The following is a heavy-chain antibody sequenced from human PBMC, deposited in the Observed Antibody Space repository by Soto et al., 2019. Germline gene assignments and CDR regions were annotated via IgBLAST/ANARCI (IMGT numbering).Heavy chain of an antibody. V-gene: IGHV3-23*01. CDR3: AKDGARSPHDY. CDR2: ISGSGGST. D-gene: IGHD1-26*01. J-gene: IGHJ4*02. CDR1: GFIFSSYP. Sequence: PGGSLRLSCAVSGFIFSSYPMSWVRQAPGKGLEWVSVISGSGGSTQYADSVKGRFTISRDNSKKMLYLQMKSLRAEDTAAYYCAKDGARSPHDYWGQGTLVTVSS.